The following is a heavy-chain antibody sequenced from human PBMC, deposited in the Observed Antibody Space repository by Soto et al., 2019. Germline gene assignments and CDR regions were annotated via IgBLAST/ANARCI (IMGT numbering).Heavy chain of an antibody. CDR2: IIPIFGTA. Sequence: KVSCNASGVTVSSCAIIWVRQAPGQGLEWMGGIIPIFGTANYAQKFQGRVTITADKSTSTAYMELSSLRSEDTAVYYCASLYSSSYYYGMDVWGQGTTVTVSS. J-gene: IGHJ6*02. CDR1: GVTVSSCA. CDR3: ASLYSSSYYYGMDV. V-gene: IGHV1-69*06. D-gene: IGHD6-13*01.